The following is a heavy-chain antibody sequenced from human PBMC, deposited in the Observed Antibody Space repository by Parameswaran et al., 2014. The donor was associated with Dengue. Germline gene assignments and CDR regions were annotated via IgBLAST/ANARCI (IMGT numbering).Heavy chain of an antibody. CDR3: ARDHPNIAEGLVGYGMDV. J-gene: IGHJ6*02. CDR2: INPSGGST. V-gene: IGHV1-46*04. Sequence: WVRQAPGQGLEWMGIINPSGGSTSYAQKLQGRVTMTRDTSTSTVYMELSSLRSEDTAVYYCARDHPNIAEGLVGYGMDVWGQGTTVTVSS. D-gene: IGHD6-13*01.